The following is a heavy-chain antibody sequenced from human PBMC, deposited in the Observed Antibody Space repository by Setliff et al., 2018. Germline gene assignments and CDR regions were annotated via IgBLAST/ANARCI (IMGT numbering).Heavy chain of an antibody. CDR2: IYHNCKT. CDR3: ARRDGSIIYREFFDY. CDR1: GGSISPYF. V-gene: IGHV4-59*01. Sequence: SETLSLTCTVSGGSISPYFWSWIRPPPGKGLEWRGYIYHNCKTNFHPSLKTRVTMSGDTSKNHFALNLRSVTAADTAVYYCARRDGSIIYREFFDYCVQGALVTFSS. D-gene: IGHD3-10*01. J-gene: IGHJ4*02.